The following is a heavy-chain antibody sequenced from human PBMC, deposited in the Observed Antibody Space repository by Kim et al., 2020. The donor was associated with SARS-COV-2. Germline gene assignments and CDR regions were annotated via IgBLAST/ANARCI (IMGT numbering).Heavy chain of an antibody. Sequence: GGSLRLSCAASGFTFTSHYMSWVRQAPGKGLEWVANIKQDGSEKDYVDSVKGRFTISRDNAENSLYLQMNSLRAEDTAVYYCARGRGWLQPLGGQGTLVT. CDR1: GFTFTSHY. CDR3: ARGRGWLQPL. J-gene: IGHJ4*02. CDR2: IKQDGSEK. D-gene: IGHD5-12*01. V-gene: IGHV3-7*04.